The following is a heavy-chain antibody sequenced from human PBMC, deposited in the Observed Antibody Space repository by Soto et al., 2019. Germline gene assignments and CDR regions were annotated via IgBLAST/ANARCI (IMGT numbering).Heavy chain of an antibody. V-gene: IGHV1-8*01. CDR1: GYTFTSYD. D-gene: IGHD3-10*01. J-gene: IGHJ5*02. CDR3: ARMRFEESNKPTNWFDP. Sequence: QVQLVQSGAEVKEPGASVKVSCKASGYTFTSYDINWVRQATGQGLEWMGWMNPNSGNTGYAQKFQGRVTMTRNTSITTAYMELSSLRSEDTAVYYCARMRFEESNKPTNWFDPWGQGTLVTVSS. CDR2: MNPNSGNT.